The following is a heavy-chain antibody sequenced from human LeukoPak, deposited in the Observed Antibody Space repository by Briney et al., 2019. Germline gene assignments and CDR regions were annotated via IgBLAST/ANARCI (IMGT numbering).Heavy chain of an antibody. CDR2: ITGSGGST. J-gene: IGHJ5*02. V-gene: IGHV3-23*01. CDR3: AKDADSTNWYNWFAP. D-gene: IGHD7-27*01. CDR1: GFTFSSYA. Sequence: PGGSLRLSCAASGFTFSSYAMSWVRQAPGKGLEWVSAITGSGGSTYYAASVKGRFTISRDNFKKTMHLQMDSLRAEDTAVYYCAKDADSTNWYNWFAPWGQGTLVTVSS.